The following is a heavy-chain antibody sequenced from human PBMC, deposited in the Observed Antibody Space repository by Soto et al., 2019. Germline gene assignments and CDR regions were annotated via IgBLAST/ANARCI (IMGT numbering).Heavy chain of an antibody. D-gene: IGHD3-3*01. J-gene: IGHJ6*03. CDR2: INAGNGNT. CDR1: GYTFTSYA. V-gene: IGHV1-3*01. CDR3: ATGGVWSGYYDYDYYYMDV. Sequence: ASVKVSCKASGYTFTSYAMHWVRQAPGQRLEWMGWINAGNGNTKYSQKFQGRVTITRDTSASTAYMELSSLRSEDTAVYYCATGGVWSGYYDYDYYYMDVWGKGTTVTVFS.